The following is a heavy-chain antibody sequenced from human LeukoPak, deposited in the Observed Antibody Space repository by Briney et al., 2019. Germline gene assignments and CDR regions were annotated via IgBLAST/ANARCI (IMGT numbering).Heavy chain of an antibody. CDR2: IYHSGST. Sequence: SETLTLTCTVSGYSISSGYYWGWIRQPPGKGLEWIGSIYHSGSTYYNPSLKSRVTISVDTSKNQFSLKLSSVTAADTAVYYCAREKQGFDHWGQGTLVTVSS. J-gene: IGHJ5*02. CDR1: GYSISSGYY. CDR3: AREKQGFDH. V-gene: IGHV4-38-2*02.